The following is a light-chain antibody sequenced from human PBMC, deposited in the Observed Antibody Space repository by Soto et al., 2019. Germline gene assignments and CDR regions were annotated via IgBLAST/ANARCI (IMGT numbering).Light chain of an antibody. CDR1: QSINSN. V-gene: IGKV3-15*01. J-gene: IGKJ1*01. Sequence: VMTQSPAALSVSPGERATLSCRAIQSINSNLAWYQQKPGQAPRLLVYGASTMATGIPARFSGTGSGTEVTLSISSLQSEDFAVEYCQQYNTWPGGTFGQGTKVEIK. CDR2: GAS. CDR3: QQYNTWPGGT.